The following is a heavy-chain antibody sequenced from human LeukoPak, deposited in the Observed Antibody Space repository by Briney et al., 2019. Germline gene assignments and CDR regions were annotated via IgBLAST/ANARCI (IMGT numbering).Heavy chain of an antibody. J-gene: IGHJ4*02. V-gene: IGHV3-11*04. CDR2: ISSSGSTI. CDR3: ARDYLHCSSTSCPFDY. Sequence: PGGSLRLSCAASGFTFSDYYMSWIRQAAGKGLEWVSYISSSGSTIYYADSVKGRFTISRDNSKNTLYLQMNSLRAEDTAVYYCARDYLHCSSTSCPFDYWGQGTLVTVSS. D-gene: IGHD2-2*01. CDR1: GFTFSDYY.